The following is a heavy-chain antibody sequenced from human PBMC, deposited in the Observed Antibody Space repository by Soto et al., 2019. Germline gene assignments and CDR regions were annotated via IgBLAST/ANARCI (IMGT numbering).Heavy chain of an antibody. J-gene: IGHJ6*03. V-gene: IGHV1-8*01. CDR3: ARAKRGYCSSTSCYRGLHYYYYYYMDV. Sequence: GASVKVSCKASGYTFTSYDINWVRQATGQGLEWMGWMNPNSGNTGYAQKFQGRVTMTRNTSISTAYMELSSLRSEDTAVYYCARAKRGYCSSTSCYRGLHYYYYYYMDVWGQGTTVTVSS. D-gene: IGHD2-2*01. CDR2: MNPNSGNT. CDR1: GYTFTSYD.